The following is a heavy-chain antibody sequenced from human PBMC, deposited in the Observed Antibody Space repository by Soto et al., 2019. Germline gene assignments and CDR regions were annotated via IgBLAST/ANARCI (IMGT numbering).Heavy chain of an antibody. CDR3: AAETKSSFYGMDV. J-gene: IGHJ6*02. Sequence: QVQLVESGGGVVQPGRSLRLSCAASGLTFSSCAMHWVRQAPGKGLEWVALISYDGSNKYYVDSVKGRFTISRDNSKNTLDLQMNSLREEDTAVYYCAAETKSSFYGMDVWGQGTTVTVSS. V-gene: IGHV3-30*03. CDR2: ISYDGSNK. CDR1: GLTFSSCA.